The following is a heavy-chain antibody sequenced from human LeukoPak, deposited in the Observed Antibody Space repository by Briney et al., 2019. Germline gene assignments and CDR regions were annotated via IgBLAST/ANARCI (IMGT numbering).Heavy chain of an antibody. J-gene: IGHJ4*02. CDR2: ISGSGGTT. D-gene: IGHD2-2*01. V-gene: IGHV3-23*01. CDR1: GFTFSGST. Sequence: PPGGSLRLSCAASGFTFSGSTMSWVRQAPGKGLEWVSGISGSGGTTRHADSVKGRFTISRDNSKNTLYLQMNSLRAEDTAVYYCAKDRGIVVVPTLFDYWGQGTLVTVSS. CDR3: AKDRGIVVVPTLFDY.